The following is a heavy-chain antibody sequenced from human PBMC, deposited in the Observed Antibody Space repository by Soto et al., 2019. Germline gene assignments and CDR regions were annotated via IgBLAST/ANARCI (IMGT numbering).Heavy chain of an antibody. Sequence: GGSLRLSCAASGFTFSSYAMSWVRQAPGKGLEWVSAISGSGGGTYYADSVKGRFTISRDNSKNTLYLQMNSLRAEDTAVYYCPGTLGYCSSTSCPEGMDVWGQGTTVTVSS. CDR2: ISGSGGGT. D-gene: IGHD2-2*01. V-gene: IGHV3-23*01. J-gene: IGHJ6*02. CDR3: PGTLGYCSSTSCPEGMDV. CDR1: GFTFSSYA.